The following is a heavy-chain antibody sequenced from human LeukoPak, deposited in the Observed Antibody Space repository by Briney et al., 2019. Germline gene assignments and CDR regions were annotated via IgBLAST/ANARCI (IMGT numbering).Heavy chain of an antibody. CDR3: ARASIKNLWSGYEYYFDY. V-gene: IGHV3-30-3*01. CDR1: GFTFSSYA. CDR2: ISYDGSNK. J-gene: IGHJ4*02. Sequence: PGGSLRLSCAASGFTFSSYAMHWVRQAPGKGLEWVAVISYDGSNKYYADSVKGRFTISRDNSKNTLYLQMNSLRAEDTAVYYCARASIKNLWSGYEYYFDYWGQGTLVTVSS. D-gene: IGHD3-3*01.